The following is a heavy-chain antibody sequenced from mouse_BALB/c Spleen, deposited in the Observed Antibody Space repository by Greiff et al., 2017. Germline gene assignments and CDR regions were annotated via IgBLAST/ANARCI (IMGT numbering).Heavy chain of an antibody. Sequence: DVMLVESGGGLVKPGGSLKLSCAASGFTFSSYAMSWVRQTPEKRLEWVASISSGGSTYYPDSVKGRFTISRDNARNILYLQMSSLRSEDTAMYYCARPSATSPWFAYWGQGTLVTVSA. CDR1: GFTFSSYA. D-gene: IGHD1-2*01. V-gene: IGHV5-6-5*01. CDR2: ISSGGST. J-gene: IGHJ3*01. CDR3: ARPSATSPWFAY.